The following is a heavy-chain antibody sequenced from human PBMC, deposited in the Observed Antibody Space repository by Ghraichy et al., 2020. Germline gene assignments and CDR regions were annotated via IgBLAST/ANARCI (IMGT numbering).Heavy chain of an antibody. CDR1: GYTLTELS. Sequence: ASVKVSCKVSGYTLTELSMHWVRQAPGKGLEWMGGFDPEDGETIYAQKFQGRVTMTEDTSTDTAYMELSSLRSEDTVVYYCATSRRYSSSWYTDSGFDYWGQGTLVTVSS. CDR2: FDPEDGET. V-gene: IGHV1-24*01. D-gene: IGHD6-13*01. CDR3: ATSRRYSSSWYTDSGFDY. J-gene: IGHJ4*02.